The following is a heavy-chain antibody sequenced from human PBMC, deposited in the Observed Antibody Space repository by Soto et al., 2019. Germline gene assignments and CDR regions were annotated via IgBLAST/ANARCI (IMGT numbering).Heavy chain of an antibody. V-gene: IGHV1-2*02. Sequence: GASVKVSCKASGYTFTGYYIHWVRQAPGQGLEWMGWINPNSGGTNYAQKFQGRVTMTRDTSISTAYMELSRLRSDDTAVYYCARDKGYSYGRDYYYGMDVWGQGTTVTV. CDR2: INPNSGGT. CDR1: GYTFTGYY. D-gene: IGHD5-18*01. J-gene: IGHJ6*02. CDR3: ARDKGYSYGRDYYYGMDV.